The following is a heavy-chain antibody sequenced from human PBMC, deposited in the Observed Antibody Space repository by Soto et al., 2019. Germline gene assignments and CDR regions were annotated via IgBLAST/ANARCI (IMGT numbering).Heavy chain of an antibody. Sequence: GGSLRLSCAASGFTFRDYGMHWVRQAPGKGLEWVAIIWYDGSNEYYADSVKGRFTISRDNSKDTMYLQMNSLRAEDSAVYYCARDRGARFFDSWGPGTLVTVSS. CDR1: GFTFRDYG. CDR3: ARDRGARFFDS. V-gene: IGHV3-33*01. J-gene: IGHJ4*02. CDR2: IWYDGSNE. D-gene: IGHD2-15*01.